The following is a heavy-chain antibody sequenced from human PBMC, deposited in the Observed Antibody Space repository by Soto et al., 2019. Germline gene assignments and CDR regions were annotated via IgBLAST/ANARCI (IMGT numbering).Heavy chain of an antibody. Sequence: ASAKASSKASGYTFTSYDLNSAQQANRQGLEWMGWMNPNSGNTGYAQKFQGRVTTTRNTSISTAYMELSSLRSEDTAVYYCARVSSRVYYYYYYGMDVWGQGTTVTVSS. V-gene: IGHV1-8*01. D-gene: IGHD6-13*01. J-gene: IGHJ6*02. CDR1: GYTFTSYD. CDR2: MNPNSGNT. CDR3: ARVSSRVYYYYYYGMDV.